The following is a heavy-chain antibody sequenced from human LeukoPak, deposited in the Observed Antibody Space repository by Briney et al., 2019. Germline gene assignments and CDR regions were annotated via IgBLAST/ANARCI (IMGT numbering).Heavy chain of an antibody. CDR3: ARDGRGLGNYFDY. CDR2: IKQDGTEQ. CDR1: GFTFSSYW. Sequence: GGSLRLSCAASGFTFSSYWMSWVRQAPGKGLEWLANIKQDGTEQNYLNSVKGRFTISRDNAKNSLYLQMNSLRAEDTAVYYCARDGRGLGNYFDYWGQGTLVTVSS. D-gene: IGHD3-10*01. J-gene: IGHJ4*02. V-gene: IGHV3-7*01.